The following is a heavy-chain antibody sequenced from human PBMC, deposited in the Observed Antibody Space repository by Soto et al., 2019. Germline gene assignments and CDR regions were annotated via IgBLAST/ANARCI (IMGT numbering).Heavy chain of an antibody. D-gene: IGHD2-15*01. J-gene: IGHJ1*01. CDR1: GFTFSGST. CDR3: TWGYCTGGTCYSGYFQH. V-gene: IGHV3-73*02. Sequence: EVQLVQSGGGLVQPGGSRKLSCAASGFTFSGSTVHWVRQASGEGLQWVGRIRSKANDYATTYIASVKGRFTISRDDSRNTAYLQMSDLKTEDTAVYYCTWGYCTGGTCYSGYFQHWGQGALVTVFS. CDR2: IRSKANDYAT.